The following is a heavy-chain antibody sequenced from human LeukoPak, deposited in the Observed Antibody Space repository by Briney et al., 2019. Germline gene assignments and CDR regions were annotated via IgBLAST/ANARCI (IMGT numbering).Heavy chain of an antibody. D-gene: IGHD5-24*01. Sequence: SVKVSCKASGGTFSSYAISWVRQAPGQGLEWMGRIIPILGIANYAQKFQGRVTITADKSTSTAYMELSSLRSEDTAVYCCAREMATTYYFDYWGQGTLVTVSS. V-gene: IGHV1-69*04. J-gene: IGHJ4*02. CDR2: IIPILGIA. CDR3: AREMATTYYFDY. CDR1: GGTFSSYA.